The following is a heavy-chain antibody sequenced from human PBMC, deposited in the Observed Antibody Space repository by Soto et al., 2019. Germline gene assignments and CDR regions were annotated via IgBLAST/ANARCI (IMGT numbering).Heavy chain of an antibody. Sequence: GGSLRLSCAASGFTFSSYSMNWVRQAPGKGLEWVSSISSSSSYIYYADSVKGRFTISRDNAKNSLYLQMNSLRAEDTAVYYCARDNDDYYDSSGFDYWGQGTLVTVSS. CDR1: GFTFSSYS. V-gene: IGHV3-21*01. J-gene: IGHJ4*02. D-gene: IGHD3-22*01. CDR3: ARDNDDYYDSSGFDY. CDR2: ISSSSSYI.